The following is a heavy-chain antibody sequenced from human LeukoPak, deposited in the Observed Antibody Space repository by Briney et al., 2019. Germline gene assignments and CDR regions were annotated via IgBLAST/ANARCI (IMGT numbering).Heavy chain of an antibody. CDR1: GGTFSSYA. D-gene: IGHD6-19*01. CDR3: ARDGVAGTSNPYNWFDP. J-gene: IGHJ5*02. CDR2: VIPFLGTA. V-gene: IGHV1-69*13. Sequence: SVKVSCKASGGTFSSYAISWVRRAPGQGLEWMGGVIPFLGTANYAQKFQGRVTITADESTSTAYMELGSVSSEDTAVYYCARDGVAGTSNPYNWFDPWGQGTLVTVSS.